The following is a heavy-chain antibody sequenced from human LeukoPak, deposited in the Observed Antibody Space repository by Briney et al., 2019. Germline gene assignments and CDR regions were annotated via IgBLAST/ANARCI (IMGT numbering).Heavy chain of an antibody. CDR1: GFTVSSYD. J-gene: IGHJ4*02. CDR3: ARVVRGGGGFDY. Sequence: PGGSLRLSCAASGFTVSSYDMHWVRQATGKGLEWVSDIGTAGDTYYAASVKGRFTISRENAKNSLYLQMNSLRAGDTAVYYCARVVRGGGGFDYWGQGTLVTVSS. CDR2: IGTAGDT. V-gene: IGHV3-13*04. D-gene: IGHD3-10*01.